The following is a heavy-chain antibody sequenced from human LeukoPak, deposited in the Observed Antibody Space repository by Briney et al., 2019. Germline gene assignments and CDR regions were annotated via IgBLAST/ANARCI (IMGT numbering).Heavy chain of an antibody. J-gene: IGHJ4*02. D-gene: IGHD1-26*01. V-gene: IGHV4-39*01. CDR2: YFYSGNT. CDR1: GGSISRSSYY. CDR3: AGTVGATFHFDY. Sequence: SENLSFNCTVSGGSISRSSYYWGWIRQAPGKGREWMGSYFYSGNTYYNPSLNSRVTISVETSKNQFSLRLSSVTAADTAVYYCAGTVGATFHFDYWGQGTLVTVSS.